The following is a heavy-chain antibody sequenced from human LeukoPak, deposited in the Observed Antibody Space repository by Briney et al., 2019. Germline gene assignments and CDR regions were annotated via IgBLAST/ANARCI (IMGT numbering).Heavy chain of an antibody. CDR1: GGSITTYP. D-gene: IGHD2-15*01. CDR2: IYASGST. CDR3: ARAAYCSGASCYFDY. J-gene: IGHJ4*02. V-gene: IGHV4-4*07. Sequence: PSETLSLTCTGTGGSITTYPWSWLRQPAGKGLALIGRIYASGSTTYNPSLKSRVTMSVHTSKNQFSVRLTSVAAADTAVYYCARAAYCSGASCYFDYWGQGTLVTVSS.